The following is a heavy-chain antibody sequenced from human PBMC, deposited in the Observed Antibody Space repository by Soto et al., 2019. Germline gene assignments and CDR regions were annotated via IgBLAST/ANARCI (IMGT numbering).Heavy chain of an antibody. V-gene: IGHV3-21*01. CDR2: ISSFSNYM. Sequence: EVQLVESGGGLVKPGGSLRLSCAVSGFTFNSYSMNWVRQAPGKGLEWVSSISSFSNYMYYTDSVKGRFTISRDKARXXXXXXXXXXXXXXXXXXXXXXXXXXXXXXXXXRAYXMDVWGQGTTVTVSS. CDR3: XXXXXXXXXXXXXRAYXMDV. CDR1: GFTFNSYS. J-gene: IGHJ6*02.